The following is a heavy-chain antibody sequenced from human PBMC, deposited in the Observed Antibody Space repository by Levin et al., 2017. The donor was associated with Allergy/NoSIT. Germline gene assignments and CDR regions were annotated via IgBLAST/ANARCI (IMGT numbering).Heavy chain of an antibody. CDR3: ARGYSGYDYFDY. CDR2: IIPILGIA. D-gene: IGHD5-12*01. V-gene: IGHV1-69*04. Sequence: KISCKASGGTFSSYAISWVRQAPGQGLEWMGRIIPILGIANYAQKFQGRVTITADKSTSTAYMELSSLRSEDTAVYYCARGYSGYDYFDYWGQGTLVTVSS. J-gene: IGHJ4*02. CDR1: GGTFSSYA.